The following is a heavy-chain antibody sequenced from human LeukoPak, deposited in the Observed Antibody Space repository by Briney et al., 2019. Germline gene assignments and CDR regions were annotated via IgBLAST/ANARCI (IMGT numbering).Heavy chain of an antibody. CDR1: GFTFISYA. D-gene: IGHD6-19*01. V-gene: IGHV3-23*01. Sequence: GGSLRLSCAASGFTFISYAMSWVRQAPGKGLEWVSAISGSGGSTYYADSVKGRFTISRDNSKNTLYLQMNSLRAEDTAVYYCAKLSKAGIAVAGRNYWGQGTLVTVSS. CDR3: AKLSKAGIAVAGRNY. J-gene: IGHJ4*02. CDR2: ISGSGGST.